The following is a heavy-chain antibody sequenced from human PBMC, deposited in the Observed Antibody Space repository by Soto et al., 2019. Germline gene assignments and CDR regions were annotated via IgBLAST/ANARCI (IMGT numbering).Heavy chain of an antibody. Sequence: QVQLVQSGGEVKKPGASEKVSCKASGYTFTNYGISWVRQAPGQGLEWMGWINVYNGNTKYAQKVQGRVTMTTDTSTSTAYMELRSLRSDDTAVYYCARGVGSGSYYNQYNWFDPWGQGTLVTVSS. V-gene: IGHV1-18*01. J-gene: IGHJ5*02. CDR3: ARGVGSGSYYNQYNWFDP. CDR2: INVYNGNT. D-gene: IGHD3-10*01. CDR1: GYTFTNYG.